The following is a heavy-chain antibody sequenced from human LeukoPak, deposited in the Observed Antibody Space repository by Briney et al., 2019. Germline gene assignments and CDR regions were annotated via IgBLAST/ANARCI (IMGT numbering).Heavy chain of an antibody. CDR2: ISAYNGNT. CDR3: AREVVAYGGNSEAFDI. J-gene: IGHJ3*02. CDR1: GYTFTSYG. Sequence: ASVKVSCKASGYTFTSYGISWVRQAPGQGLEWMGWISAYNGNTNYAQKLQGRVTMTTDTSTSTAYMELSSLRSEDTAVYYCAREVVAYGGNSEAFDIWGQGTMVTVSS. V-gene: IGHV1-18*01. D-gene: IGHD4-23*01.